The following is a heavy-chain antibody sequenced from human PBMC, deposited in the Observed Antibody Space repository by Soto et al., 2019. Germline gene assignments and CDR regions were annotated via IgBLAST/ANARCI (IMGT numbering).Heavy chain of an antibody. CDR3: ARGGSGYTWFNEF. Sequence: QEQLVQSGAEVNKPGSSVKVSCKASGGLFSRYPISWVRQVPGQGLEWMGGIIPVFQTAYYTQRFQGRVTITADESTNTAYMELSSLRSEDTAIYYCARGGSGYTWFNEFWGQGTLVTVSS. J-gene: IGHJ4*02. V-gene: IGHV1-69*01. D-gene: IGHD3-22*01. CDR2: IIPVFQTA. CDR1: GGLFSRYP.